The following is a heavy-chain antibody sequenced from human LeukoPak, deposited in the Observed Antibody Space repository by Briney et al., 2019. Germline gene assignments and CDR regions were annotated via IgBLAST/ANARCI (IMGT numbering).Heavy chain of an antibody. CDR3: AKDTGSQWLVGYFDY. CDR2: ISWSSGSI. D-gene: IGHD6-19*01. CDR1: GFTFDDYA. Sequence: GGSLRLSCAASGFTFDDYAMHWVRQAPGKGLEWVSGISWSSGSIGYADSVKGRFTISRDNAKNSLYLQMNSLRAEDTALYYCAKDTGSQWLVGYFDYWGQGTLVTVSS. V-gene: IGHV3-9*01. J-gene: IGHJ4*02.